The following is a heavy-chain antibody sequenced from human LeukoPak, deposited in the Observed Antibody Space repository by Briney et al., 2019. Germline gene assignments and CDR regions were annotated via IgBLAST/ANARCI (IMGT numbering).Heavy chain of an antibody. CDR1: RYTFTADY. V-gene: IGHV1-2*03. D-gene: IGHD4-17*01. Sequence: GASVSVSSAASRYTFTADYMHCVPPAPGQGLEWMGWINPNSGGTNYAQKFQGRVPMTRDTSISTAYMELSRLRSDDADVYYCARVSDYGDYVVRYYYMDVWGKGTTVTVSS. J-gene: IGHJ6*03. CDR2: INPNSGGT. CDR3: ARVSDYGDYVVRYYYMDV.